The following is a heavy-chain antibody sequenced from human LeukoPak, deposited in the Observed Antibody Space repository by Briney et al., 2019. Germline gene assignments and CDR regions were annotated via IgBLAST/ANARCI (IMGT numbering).Heavy chain of an antibody. CDR3: ARGSVLRFLEWLSFPEASDI. J-gene: IGHJ3*02. Sequence: SETLSLTCTVSGGSISSYYWSWIRQPPGKGLEWIGYIYYSGSTNYNPSLKSRVTISVDTSKNQFSLKLSSVTAADTAVYYCARGSVLRFLEWLSFPEASDIWDQGTMVTVSS. CDR2: IYYSGST. CDR1: GGSISSYY. D-gene: IGHD3-3*01. V-gene: IGHV4-59*01.